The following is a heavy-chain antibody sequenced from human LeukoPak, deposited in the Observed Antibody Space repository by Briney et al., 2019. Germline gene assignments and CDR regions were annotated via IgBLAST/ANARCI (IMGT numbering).Heavy chain of an antibody. CDR3: ARRLIGFDT. V-gene: IGHV4-39*01. Sequence: SETLSLTCTVSGGSIGSSSHYWGWIRQPPGKGLEWIGDIHYSGTTYYNPSLKSRVTISVDTSKNQFSLKLTSVTAADTAVYYCARRLIGFDTWGQGTLVTVSS. J-gene: IGHJ5*02. D-gene: IGHD3-22*01. CDR1: GGSIGSSSHY. CDR2: IHYSGTT.